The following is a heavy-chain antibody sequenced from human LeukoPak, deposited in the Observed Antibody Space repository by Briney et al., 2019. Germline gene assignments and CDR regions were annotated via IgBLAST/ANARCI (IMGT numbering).Heavy chain of an antibody. V-gene: IGHV1-69*13. CDR1: GDTFTVYA. D-gene: IGHD3-10*01. CDR3: ARDQGLWFGEMLPHGEYFQL. J-gene: IGHJ1*01. Sequence: SVKVSRTASGDTFTVYAFSCVRQTPGQGLEWMGGIIPMVGRTNYAHTFQGRVTITADEPTSTAYMELTSLGFDDTAVYYCARDQGLWFGEMLPHGEYFQLGAQGPVVSVS. CDR2: IIPMVGRT.